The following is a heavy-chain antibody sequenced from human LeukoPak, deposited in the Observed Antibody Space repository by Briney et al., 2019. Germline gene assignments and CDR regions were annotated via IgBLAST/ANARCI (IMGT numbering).Heavy chain of an antibody. D-gene: IGHD4-17*01. J-gene: IGHJ4*02. CDR2: INPSGGST. CDR1: GYTFTSYY. V-gene: IGHV1-46*01. Sequence: GASVKVSCKASGYTFTSYYMHWVRQAPEQGLEWMGIINPSGGSTSYAQKFQGRVTMTRDMSTSTVYMELSSLRFEDTAVYYCARGDRATVTLYWGQGTLVTVSS. CDR3: ARGDRATVTLY.